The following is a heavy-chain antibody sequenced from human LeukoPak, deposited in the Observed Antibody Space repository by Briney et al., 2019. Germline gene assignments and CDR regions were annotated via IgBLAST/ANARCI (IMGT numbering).Heavy chain of an antibody. J-gene: IGHJ4*02. V-gene: IGHV3-11*03. CDR1: GFTFSDYY. CDR2: ISSSSSYT. CDR3: ATLSSGWYPSTFNTPPY. D-gene: IGHD6-19*01. Sequence: PGGSLRLSCAASGFTFSDYYMSWIRQAPGKGLEWVSYISSSSSYTNYADSVKGRFTISRDNAKHSLYLQMNSLRAEDTAVYYCATLSSGWYPSTFNTPPYWGQGTLVTVSS.